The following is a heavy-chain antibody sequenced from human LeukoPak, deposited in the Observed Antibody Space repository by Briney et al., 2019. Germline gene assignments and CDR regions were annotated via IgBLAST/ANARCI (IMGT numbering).Heavy chain of an antibody. CDR2: IFPSGGEI. CDR1: GFTFSTFA. D-gene: IGHD2-8*02. V-gene: IGHV3-23*01. CDR3: ATYRRVLLPFES. J-gene: IGHJ4*02. Sequence: GGSLRLSCAASGFTFSTFAMIWVRQPPGKGLEWVSSIFPSGGEIHYADSVRGRFTISRDNSKSTLSLQMNSLRAEDTAIYYCATYRRVLLPFESWGQGTLVTVSS.